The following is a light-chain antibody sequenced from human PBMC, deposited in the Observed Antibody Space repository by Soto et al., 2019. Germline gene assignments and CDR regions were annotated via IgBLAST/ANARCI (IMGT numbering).Light chain of an antibody. Sequence: QSVLTQPPSVSGAPGQRVTISCTGSSSNIGAGYDVHWYQQFPGTTPKFLIYGNTNRPSGVPDRFSASKSGTSASLHITGLQAEDEAEYFCQSYDSSLTVVFGGGTKLTVL. CDR1: SSNIGAGYD. J-gene: IGLJ2*01. CDR2: GNT. V-gene: IGLV1-40*01. CDR3: QSYDSSLTVV.